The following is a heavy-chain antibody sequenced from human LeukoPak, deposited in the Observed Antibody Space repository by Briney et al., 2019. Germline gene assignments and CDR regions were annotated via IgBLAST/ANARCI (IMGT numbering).Heavy chain of an antibody. CDR2: INQDGSAE. V-gene: IGHV3-7*01. J-gene: IGHJ4*02. CDR3: VRLFGGVTTFDY. D-gene: IGHD4-17*01. CDR1: GLTFSTYS. Sequence: PGGSLRLSCAASGLTFSTYSMGRVRQAPGKVLDWVASINQDGSAEYYVDSVRGRFTISRDNAKNSLYLQVNSLRVDDTAVYYCVRLFGGVTTFDYWGQGTLVTVSS.